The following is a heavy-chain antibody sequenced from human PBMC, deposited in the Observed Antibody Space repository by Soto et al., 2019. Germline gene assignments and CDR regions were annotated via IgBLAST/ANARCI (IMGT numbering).Heavy chain of an antibody. CDR1: GGSISSSNW. CDR3: ARAPSHTPAAGTFFDY. Sequence: SETLSLTCAVSGGSISSSNWWSWVRQPPGKGLEWIGEIYHSGSTNYNPSLKSRVTISVDKSKNQFSLKLSSVTAPDTAVYYCARAPSHTPAAGTFFDYCGQGNLVTVSS. J-gene: IGHJ4*02. D-gene: IGHD6-13*01. CDR2: IYHSGST. V-gene: IGHV4-4*02.